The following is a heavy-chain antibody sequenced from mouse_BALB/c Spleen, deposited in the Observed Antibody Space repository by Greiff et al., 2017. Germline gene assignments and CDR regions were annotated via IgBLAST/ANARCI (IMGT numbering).Heavy chain of an antibody. CDR2: ISSGGST. V-gene: IGHV5-6-5*01. CDR1: GFTFSSYA. CDR3: ARNYDYDAWFAY. D-gene: IGHD2-4*01. Sequence: EVQLVESGGGLVKPGGSLKLSCAASGFTFSSYAMSWVRQTPEKRLEWVASISSGGSTYYPDSVKGRFTISRDNARNILYLQMISLRSEDTAMYYCARNYDYDAWFAYWGQGTLVTVSA. J-gene: IGHJ3*01.